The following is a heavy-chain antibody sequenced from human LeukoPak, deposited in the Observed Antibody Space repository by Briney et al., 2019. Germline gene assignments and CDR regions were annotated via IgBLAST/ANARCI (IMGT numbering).Heavy chain of an antibody. CDR3: ARYNGAAAGAYYYYMDV. CDR2: IYTSGST. CDR1: GGSISSGSYY. D-gene: IGHD6-13*01. Sequence: MPSQTLSLTCTVSGGSISSGSYYWSWIRQPAGKGLEWIGRIYTSGSTNYNPSLKSRVTMSVDTSKNQFSLKLSSVTAADTAVYYCARYNGAAAGAYYYYMDVWGKGTTVTVSS. V-gene: IGHV4-61*02. J-gene: IGHJ6*03.